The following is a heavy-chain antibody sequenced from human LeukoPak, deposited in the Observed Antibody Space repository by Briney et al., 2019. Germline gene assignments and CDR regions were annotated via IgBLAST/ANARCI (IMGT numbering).Heavy chain of an antibody. Sequence: GGSLRLSCSASGFTFSSYAMHWVRQAPGKGLEYVSAIISNGGSTYYADSVKGRFTISRDNSKNTLYLQMSSLRAEDTAVYYCPKDHIYCSGGSCYSAFDYWGQGTLVTVSS. V-gene: IGHV3-64D*06. J-gene: IGHJ4*02. D-gene: IGHD2-15*01. CDR1: GFTFSSYA. CDR2: IISNGGST. CDR3: PKDHIYCSGGSCYSAFDY.